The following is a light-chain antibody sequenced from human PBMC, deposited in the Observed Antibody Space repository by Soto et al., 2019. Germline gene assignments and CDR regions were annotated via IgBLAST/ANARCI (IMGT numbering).Light chain of an antibody. J-gene: IGKJ1*01. CDR3: QQLNNYPPWT. CDR1: QGISSY. CDR2: AAS. V-gene: IGKV1-9*01. Sequence: DIQLTQSPSFLSASVGDRATITCRASQGISSYLAWYQQKPGKAPKLLIYAASTLQSGVPSRFSGTGSGTEFTLTISSLQPEDFATYYCQQLNNYPPWTFGQGTKVEIK.